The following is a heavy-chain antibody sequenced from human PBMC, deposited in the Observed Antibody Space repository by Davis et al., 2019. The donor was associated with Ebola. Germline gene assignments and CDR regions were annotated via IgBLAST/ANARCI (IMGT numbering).Heavy chain of an antibody. CDR3: AKDFYGSGSYIDA. CDR1: GLTFDDYA. V-gene: IGHV3-9*01. D-gene: IGHD3-10*01. Sequence: SLKTSCATSGLTFDDYAMHWFRQAPGKGLEWVSGITLNSGTTAYADSVKGRFTISRDNAKDSLYLQMNSLRTEDTAFYYCAKDFYGSGSYIDAWGQGTLVAVSS. J-gene: IGHJ5*02. CDR2: ITLNSGTT.